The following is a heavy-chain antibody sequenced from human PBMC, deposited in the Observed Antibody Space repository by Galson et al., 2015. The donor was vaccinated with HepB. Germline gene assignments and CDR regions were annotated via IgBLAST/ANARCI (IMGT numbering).Heavy chain of an antibody. V-gene: IGHV3-7*01. CDR1: GFMFSSYW. CDR2: IKQDGSEK. Sequence: SLRLSCAASGFMFSSYWMTWVRQAPGKGLEWVAKIKQDGSEKYYVGSVKGRFTISRDNAENSLFLQMNSLRGEDTAVYYCARADISGYDPFFDHWGQGTLVTVSS. CDR3: ARADISGYDPFFDH. J-gene: IGHJ4*02. D-gene: IGHD5-12*01.